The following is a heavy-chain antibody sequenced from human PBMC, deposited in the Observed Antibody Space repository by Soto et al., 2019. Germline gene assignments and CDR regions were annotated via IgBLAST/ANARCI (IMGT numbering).Heavy chain of an antibody. J-gene: IGHJ5*02. D-gene: IGHD2-15*01. CDR2: IYYSGST. CDR3: ARLGSRRLQRPDWFDP. CDR1: GGSISSSSYY. Sequence: SETLSLTCTVSGGSISSSSYYWGWIRQPQGKGLEWIGSIYYSGSTYYNPSLKSRVTISVDTSKNQFSLKLSSVTAADTAVYYCARLGSRRLQRPDWFDPWGQGTLVTVSS. V-gene: IGHV4-39*01.